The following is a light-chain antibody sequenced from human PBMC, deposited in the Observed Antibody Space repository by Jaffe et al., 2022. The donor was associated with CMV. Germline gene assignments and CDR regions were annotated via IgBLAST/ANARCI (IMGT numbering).Light chain of an antibody. CDR3: QQYDYWPYT. Sequence: EIVMTQSPATLSVSPGERATLSCRASQSVSSNLAWYQQKPGQAPRLFIYGVSTRATGIPDRFSGGGSGTEFTLTISSLQSEDFGVYYCQQYDYWPYTFGQGTKLEIK. CDR2: GVS. J-gene: IGKJ2*01. V-gene: IGKV3-15*01. CDR1: QSVSSN.